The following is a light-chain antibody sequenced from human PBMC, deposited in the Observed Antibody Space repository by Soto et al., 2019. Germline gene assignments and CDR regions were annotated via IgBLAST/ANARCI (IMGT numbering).Light chain of an antibody. CDR3: PQYNNWPPFT. V-gene: IGKV3-15*01. CDR2: DAS. Sequence: EIVMTQSPATLSVSPGERASLSCRASQSVGSKLAWYQHKPGQAPRLLIYDASTRATGFPARFSGSGSGTHFTLTISSLQPEDFAVYYCPQYNNWPPFTFGPGTKVDIK. J-gene: IGKJ3*01. CDR1: QSVGSK.